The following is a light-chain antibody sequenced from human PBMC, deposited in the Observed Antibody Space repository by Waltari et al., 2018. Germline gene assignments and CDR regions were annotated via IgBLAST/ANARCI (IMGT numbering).Light chain of an antibody. CDR1: SSNIGSNY. Sequence: QSVLTQPPSASGTPGQRVTISCSGRSSNIGSNYVYWYQHVPGAAPKLLIYRNNQRPSGVPDRFSGSKSGNSASLAISGLRSEDEADYYCAAWDDSLSRWLLGGGTKLTVL. J-gene: IGLJ3*02. CDR3: AAWDDSLSRWL. CDR2: RNN. V-gene: IGLV1-47*01.